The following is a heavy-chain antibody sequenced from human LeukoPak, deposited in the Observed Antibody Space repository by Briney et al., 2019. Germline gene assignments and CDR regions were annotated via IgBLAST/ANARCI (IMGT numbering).Heavy chain of an antibody. CDR1: GDSINNYF. D-gene: IGHD3-3*01. V-gene: IGHV4-59*01. J-gene: IGHJ4*02. CDR3: ARLGLLESEGSRYHTDY. Sequence: PSETQSLTCTISGDSINNYFWSWIRQSPGTGLEWIGYIHYSGSTKYNPSLKSRVSISIHTSKTQFFLNLSSVTTADTAVYFCARLGLLESEGSRYHTDYWGQGILVTVSS. CDR2: IHYSGST.